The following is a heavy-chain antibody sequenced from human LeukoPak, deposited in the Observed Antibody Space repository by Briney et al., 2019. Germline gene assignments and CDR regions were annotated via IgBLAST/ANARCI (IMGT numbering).Heavy chain of an antibody. D-gene: IGHD6-13*01. Sequence: ASVKVSCKASGYTFTSYDINWVRQAPGQGLEWMGWMNPNSGNTGYAQKFQGRVTITRNTSISTAYMELSSLRSEDTAVYYCARGVAWFRIAVAGTNWFDPWGQGTLVTVSS. V-gene: IGHV1-8*03. J-gene: IGHJ5*02. CDR1: GYTFTSYD. CDR2: MNPNSGNT. CDR3: ARGVAWFRIAVAGTNWFDP.